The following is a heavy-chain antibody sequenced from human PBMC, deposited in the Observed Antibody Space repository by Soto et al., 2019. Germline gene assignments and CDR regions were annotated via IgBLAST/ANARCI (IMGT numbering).Heavy chain of an antibody. D-gene: IGHD6-19*01. CDR1: GYTFTSNA. CDR2: INPANDYT. CDR3: AREVYNSGWDDYYYYGMDV. J-gene: IGHJ6*02. Sequence: QVQLVQSGAEVKKPGASVKVSCKASGYTFTSNAIHWVRQAPGQRLEWMGWINPANDYTKYSQKFQGRVTITRDTSASTAYMELSSLRSEDTAVYYCAREVYNSGWDDYYYYGMDVWDQGTTVTVSS. V-gene: IGHV1-3*01.